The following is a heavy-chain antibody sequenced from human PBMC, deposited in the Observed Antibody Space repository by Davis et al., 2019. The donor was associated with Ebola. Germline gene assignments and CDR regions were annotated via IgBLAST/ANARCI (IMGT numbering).Heavy chain of an antibody. Sequence: GESLKISCAASGFTFSSYGMHWVRQAPGKGLEWVAVISFDGGNKYCADSVKGRFTISRDNSKDTLYLQMNSLRAEDTAVYYCAALIAVAGRRDAFDIWGQGTMVTVSS. D-gene: IGHD6-19*01. CDR2: ISFDGGNK. CDR3: AALIAVAGRRDAFDI. CDR1: GFTFSSYG. J-gene: IGHJ3*02. V-gene: IGHV3-30*03.